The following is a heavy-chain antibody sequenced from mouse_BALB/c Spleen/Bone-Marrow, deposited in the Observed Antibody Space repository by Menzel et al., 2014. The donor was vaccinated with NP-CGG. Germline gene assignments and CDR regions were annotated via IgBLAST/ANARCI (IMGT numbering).Heavy chain of an antibody. CDR2: INPESNTI. D-gene: IGHD2-3*01. V-gene: IGHV4-1*02. CDR3: ARLGYYVWFAY. Sequence: EVKLMESGGGLVQPGGSLKLSCAASGFDFSRYWMSWVRQAPGKGLQWIGEINPESNTINYTPSLKDKFIISRDNAKNTLYLRMSKVRSEDTALYCCARLGYYVWFAYWGQGTLVTVSA. CDR1: GFDFSRYW. J-gene: IGHJ3*01.